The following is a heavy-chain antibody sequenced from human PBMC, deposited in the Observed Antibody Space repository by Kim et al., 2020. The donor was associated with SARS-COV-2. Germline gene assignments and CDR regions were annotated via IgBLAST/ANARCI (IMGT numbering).Heavy chain of an antibody. J-gene: IGHJ6*02. CDR3: ARVGTRVRPYYYYGMDV. Sequence: GESLKISCKGSGYSFTSYWIGWVRQMPGKGLEWMGIIYPGDSDTRYSPSFQGQVTMSGDKTIRIAYLQWSSLKASDTAMYYCARVGTRVRPYYYYGMDVWGQGTTVTVSS. CDR2: IYPGDSDT. V-gene: IGHV5-51*01. CDR1: GYSFTSYW. D-gene: IGHD7-27*01.